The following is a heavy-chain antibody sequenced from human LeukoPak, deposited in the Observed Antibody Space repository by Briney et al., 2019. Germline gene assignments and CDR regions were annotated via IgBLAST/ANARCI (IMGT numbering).Heavy chain of an antibody. CDR3: ARAYYDFWSGYLGP. CDR1: GGSISTYY. D-gene: IGHD3-3*01. Sequence: SETLSPTCTVSGGSISTYYWTWIRQPPGRGLEWIGYIYYSGNTNYNPSLKSPVTVSLDTSKNQFSLRLSSVTAADTAVYYCARAYYDFWSGYLGPWGQGTLVTVSS. CDR2: IYYSGNT. V-gene: IGHV4-59*01. J-gene: IGHJ5*02.